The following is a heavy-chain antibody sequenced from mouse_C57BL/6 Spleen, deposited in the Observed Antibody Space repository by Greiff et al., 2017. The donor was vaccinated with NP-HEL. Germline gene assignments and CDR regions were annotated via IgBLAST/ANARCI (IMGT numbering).Heavy chain of an antibody. J-gene: IGHJ3*01. Sequence: EVHLVESGGGLVKPGGSLKLSCAASGFTFSSYAMSWVRQTPEKRLEWVATISDGGSYTYYPDNVKGRFTISRDNAKNNLYLQMSHLKSEDTAMYYCARGHGAYWGQGTLVTVSA. D-gene: IGHD6-1*01. CDR1: GFTFSSYA. V-gene: IGHV5-4*01. CDR3: ARGHGAY. CDR2: ISDGGSYT.